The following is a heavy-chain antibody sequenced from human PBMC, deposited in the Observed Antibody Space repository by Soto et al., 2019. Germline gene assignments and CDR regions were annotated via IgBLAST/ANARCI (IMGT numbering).Heavy chain of an antibody. CDR2: IYHSGST. Sequence: PSETLSLTCAVSGGSISSSNWWSWVRQPPGKGLEWIGEIYHSGSTNYNPSLKSRVTISVDKSKNQFSLKLSSVTAADTAVYYCARESGGAKQLVRFDRFDPWGQGTLVTVSS. CDR1: GGSISSSNW. J-gene: IGHJ5*02. V-gene: IGHV4-4*02. D-gene: IGHD6-6*01. CDR3: ARESGGAKQLVRFDRFDP.